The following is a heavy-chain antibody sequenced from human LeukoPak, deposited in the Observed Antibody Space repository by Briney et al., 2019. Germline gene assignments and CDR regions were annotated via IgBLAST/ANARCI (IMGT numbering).Heavy chain of an antibody. CDR1: GGSISSYY. D-gene: IGHD2-8*01. V-gene: IGHV4-59*01. CDR3: ARGYCTNGVCPVYYGMDV. CDR2: IYYSGST. Sequence: SETLSLTCTVSGGSISSYYWSWIRQPPGKGLEWIGYIYYSGSTNYNPSLKSRVTISVDTSKNQFSLKLSSVTAADTAVYYCARGYCTNGVCPVYYGMDVWGRGTTVTVSS. J-gene: IGHJ6*02.